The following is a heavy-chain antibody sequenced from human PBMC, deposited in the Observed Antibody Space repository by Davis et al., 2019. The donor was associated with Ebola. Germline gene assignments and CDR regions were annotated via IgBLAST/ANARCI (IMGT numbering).Heavy chain of an antibody. CDR1: GFTFGDYA. CDR3: TRVTDIVVVPAAMRTSYYYYYGMDV. D-gene: IGHD2-2*01. J-gene: IGHJ6*02. CDR2: IRSKAYGGTT. V-gene: IGHV3-49*04. Sequence: GESLKISCTASGFTFGDYAMSWVRQAPGKGLEWVGFIRSKAYGGTTEYAASVKGRFTISRDDSKNIAYLQMNSLKTEDTAVYYCTRVTDIVVVPAAMRTSYYYYYGMDVWGQGTTVTVSS.